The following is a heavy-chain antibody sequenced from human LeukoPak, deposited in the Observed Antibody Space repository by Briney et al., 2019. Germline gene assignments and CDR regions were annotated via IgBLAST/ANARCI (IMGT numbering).Heavy chain of an antibody. CDR3: AKTLREDIVVVVAATPAFDI. CDR2: ISGSGGST. Sequence: GGSLRLYCAASGFTFSSYAMSWVRQAPGKGLEWVSAISGSGGSTYYADSVKGRFTISRDNSKNTLYLQMNSLRAEDTAVYYCAKTLREDIVVVVAATPAFDIWGQGTMVTVSS. CDR1: GFTFSSYA. D-gene: IGHD2-15*01. V-gene: IGHV3-23*01. J-gene: IGHJ3*02.